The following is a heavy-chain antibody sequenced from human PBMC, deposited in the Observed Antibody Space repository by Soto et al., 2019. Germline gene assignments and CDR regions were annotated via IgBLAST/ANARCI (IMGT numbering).Heavy chain of an antibody. J-gene: IGHJ4*02. CDR1: GFTFSSYE. CDR3: SRESEDLTSNFDY. CDR2: ISSTTNYI. Sequence: GGSLRLSCAVSGFTFSSYEMNWVRQAPGKGLEWVSSISSTTNYIYYADSMKGRFTVSRDNAKNSVYLDMNSLSAEDTAVYYCSRESEDLTSNFDYWGQGTLVTVSS. V-gene: IGHV3-21*01.